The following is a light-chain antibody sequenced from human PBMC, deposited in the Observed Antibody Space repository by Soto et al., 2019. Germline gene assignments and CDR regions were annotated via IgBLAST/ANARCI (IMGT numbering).Light chain of an antibody. CDR3: QVSTSPPRT. V-gene: IGKV3-20*01. CDR2: GAS. CDR1: QSVSSSY. J-gene: IGKJ1*01. Sequence: TLSLSPGERATLSCVASQSVSSSYVAWYQQKPGQAPRLLSDGASSRATVIPDRFTGSGSGADFTLTISFLQAEDAVLYCCQVSTSPPRTFSQRAMV.